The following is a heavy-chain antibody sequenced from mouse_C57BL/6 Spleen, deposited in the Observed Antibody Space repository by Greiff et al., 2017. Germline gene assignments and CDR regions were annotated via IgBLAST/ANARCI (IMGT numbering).Heavy chain of an antibody. CDR3: ARKESLLPYFDY. Sequence: VQLQQPGAELVKPGASVKLSCKASGYTFTSYWMQWVKQRPGQGLEWIGEIDPSDSYTNYNQKFKGKATLTVDTSSSTAYMQLSSLTSEDSAVYYCARKESLLPYFDYWGQGTTLTVSS. CDR2: IDPSDSYT. D-gene: IGHD1-2*01. CDR1: GYTFTSYW. V-gene: IGHV1-50*01. J-gene: IGHJ2*01.